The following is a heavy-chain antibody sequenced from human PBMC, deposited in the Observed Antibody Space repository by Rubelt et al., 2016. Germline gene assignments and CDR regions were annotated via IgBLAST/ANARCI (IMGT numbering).Heavy chain of an antibody. D-gene: IGHD3-22*01. V-gene: IGHV4-39*07. Sequence: QLQLQESGPGLVKPSETLSLTCTVSGGSISSRSYYWGWIRQPPGKGLEWIGSIYYSGSTYYHPSLTSRVIISVDMSKNQFSRKLGSVTAADTAAYYCARAEDYYSSWFDPWGQGTLVTVSS. J-gene: IGHJ5*02. CDR2: IYYSGST. CDR3: ARAEDYYSSWFDP. CDR1: GGSISSRSYY.